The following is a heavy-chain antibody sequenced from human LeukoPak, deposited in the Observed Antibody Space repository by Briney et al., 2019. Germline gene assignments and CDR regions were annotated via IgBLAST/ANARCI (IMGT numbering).Heavy chain of an antibody. CDR1: GGSISSYY. D-gene: IGHD1-26*01. J-gene: IGHJ5*02. Sequence: SETLSLTCTVSGGSISSYYWSWIRQPPGKGLEWIGYIYYSGSTNYNPSLKSRVTISVDTSKNQFSLKLSSVTAADTAVYYCARVVGGNWFDPWGQGTLVTVSS. CDR2: IYYSGST. V-gene: IGHV4-59*01. CDR3: ARVVGGNWFDP.